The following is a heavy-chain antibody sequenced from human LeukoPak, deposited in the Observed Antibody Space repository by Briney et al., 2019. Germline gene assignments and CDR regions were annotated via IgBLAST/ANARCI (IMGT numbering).Heavy chain of an antibody. CDR3: ARDKYMNSGLDY. CDR1: GFTFGSYS. J-gene: IGHJ4*02. Sequence: GGSLRLSCAASGFTFGSYSMNWVRQAPVKGLEWLSYISSSSSTIYYADSVKGRFTISRDNAKKSVYLQMNSLRAEDTAVYWCARDKYMNSGLDYWGQGTLVTVSS. V-gene: IGHV3-48*01. D-gene: IGHD6-25*01. CDR2: ISSSSSTI.